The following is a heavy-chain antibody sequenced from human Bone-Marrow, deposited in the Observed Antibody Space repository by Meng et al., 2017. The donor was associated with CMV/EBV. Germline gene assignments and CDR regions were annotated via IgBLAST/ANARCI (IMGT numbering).Heavy chain of an antibody. CDR2: ISSSGSTI. J-gene: IGHJ4*02. Sequence: GESLKISCAASGFTFSDYYMSWIRQAPGKGLEWVSYISSSGSTIYYADSVKGRFTISRDNAKNSLYLQMNSLRAEDTAVYYCAKGLRRSEKVLLWFGVIFQTDYWGQGTRVTVSS. CDR1: GFTFSDYY. V-gene: IGHV3-11*04. CDR3: AKGLRRSEKVLLWFGVIFQTDY. D-gene: IGHD3-10*01.